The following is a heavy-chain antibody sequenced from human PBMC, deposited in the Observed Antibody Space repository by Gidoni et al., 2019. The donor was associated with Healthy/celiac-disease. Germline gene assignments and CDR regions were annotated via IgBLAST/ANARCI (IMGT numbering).Heavy chain of an antibody. V-gene: IGHV3-21*01. CDR2: ISSSSSYI. CDR3: ASFRSGAAAMPYWFDP. J-gene: IGHJ5*02. Sequence: EVQLVESGGGLVKPGGSLRLSCTTSGFTFSSYSMNWVRQAPGKGLEWVSSISSSSSYIYYADSVKGRFTISRDNAKNSLYLQMNSLRAEDTAVYYCASFRSGAAAMPYWFDPWGQGTLVTVSS. D-gene: IGHD2-2*01. CDR1: GFTFSSYS.